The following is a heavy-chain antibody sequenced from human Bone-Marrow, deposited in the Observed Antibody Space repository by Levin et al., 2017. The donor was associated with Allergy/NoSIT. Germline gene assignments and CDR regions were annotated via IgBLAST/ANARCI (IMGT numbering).Heavy chain of an antibody. CDR3: ASQKERYCISTSCYAEWFDP. J-gene: IGHJ5*02. V-gene: IGHV3-7*01. CDR1: GFTFSSYW. Sequence: LSLTCAASGFTFSSYWMSWVRQAPGKGLEWVANIKQDGSEKYYVDSVKGRFTISRDNAKNSLYLQMNSLRAEDTAVYYCASQKERYCISTSCYAEWFDPWGQGTLVTVSS. D-gene: IGHD2-2*01. CDR2: IKQDGSEK.